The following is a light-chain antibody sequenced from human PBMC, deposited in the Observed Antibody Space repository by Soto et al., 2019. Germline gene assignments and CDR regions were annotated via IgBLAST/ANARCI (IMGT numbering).Light chain of an antibody. CDR1: RSVRSNY. Sequence: IVLTQSPGTLYLSPGERVTISCRASRSVRSNYLAWYQQKPGQAPRLLIYGASNRATGIQDTFSGSGSGTDFTLTISRLEPGDLAVYYCQQYGSLPWTFGQGTKVDIK. CDR2: GAS. J-gene: IGKJ1*01. V-gene: IGKV3-20*01. CDR3: QQYGSLPWT.